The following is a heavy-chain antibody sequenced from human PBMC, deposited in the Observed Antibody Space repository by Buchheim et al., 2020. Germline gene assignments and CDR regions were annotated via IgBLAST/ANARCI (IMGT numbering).Heavy chain of an antibody. D-gene: IGHD1-26*01. CDR2: INGAGSST. CDR3: ARGAIWENDAFDI. V-gene: IGHV3-74*01. CDR1: GFTFSSYW. Sequence: EVQLVESGGGLVQPGGSLRLSCAASGFTFSSYWMHWVRQAPGKGLVWASRINGAGSSTTYADSVKGRFTISRDNAKNTLYLHMNSLRAEDTAVYYCARGAIWENDAFDIWGKGT. J-gene: IGHJ3*02.